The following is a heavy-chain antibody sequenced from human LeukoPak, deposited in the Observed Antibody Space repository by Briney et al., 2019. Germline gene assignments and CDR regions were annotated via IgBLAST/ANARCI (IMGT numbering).Heavy chain of an antibody. CDR3: TRGRGAYGWFDP. CDR1: GFIFSSYW. J-gene: IGHJ5*02. D-gene: IGHD3-10*01. V-gene: IGHV3-74*01. Sequence: GGSLRLSCAASGFIFSSYWMHWVRQAPGKGLVWVSRINSDGSSTSYADSVKGRFTISRDTAMNTLYLHMHSLREEDTADYYCTRGRGAYGWFDPWGQGTQVTVSS. CDR2: INSDGSST.